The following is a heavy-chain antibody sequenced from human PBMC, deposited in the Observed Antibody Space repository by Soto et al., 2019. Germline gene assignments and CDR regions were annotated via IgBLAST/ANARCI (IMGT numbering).Heavy chain of an antibody. J-gene: IGHJ6*02. Sequence: SETLSLTCTVSGGSISSGGYYWNWIRQPPGKGLEWIGHIYNGGNTYYTPSLRSPVNMSIDMSKNQFSLTLNSVTAADTAVYFCARDSVTPESGYYHGLDIWGQETRVTLS. CDR2: IYNGGNT. D-gene: IGHD4-4*01. CDR1: GGSISSGGYY. V-gene: IGHV4-31*01. CDR3: ARDSVTPESGYYHGLDI.